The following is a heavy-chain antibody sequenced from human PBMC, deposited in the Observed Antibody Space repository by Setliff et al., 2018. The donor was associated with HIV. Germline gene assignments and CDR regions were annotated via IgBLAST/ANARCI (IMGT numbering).Heavy chain of an antibody. Sequence: LRLSCADAKFPLSDLWMYWMHWIRQVPGKGLMWVAAINHDGSIIKYADSVKGRFTISRDDAKNTVYLQMNSLTAEDTAVYYCARDSGTTVGATGPGYWGQGTLVTVSS. J-gene: IGHJ4*02. V-gene: IGHV3-74*03. CDR1: KFPLSDLWMYW. CDR3: ARDSGTTVGATGPGY. CDR2: INHDGSII. D-gene: IGHD1-26*01.